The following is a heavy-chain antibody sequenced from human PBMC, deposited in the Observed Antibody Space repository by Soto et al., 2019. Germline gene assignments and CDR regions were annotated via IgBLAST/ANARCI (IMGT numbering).Heavy chain of an antibody. Sequence: QVQLVQSGAEVKKPGSSVKVSCKASGGTFSNYRISWVRQAPGRGLEWMGRIIPLLDITNYAQKFQGRVTITADKSTATAYMDLSSLRFDDTAVYYCARGSSDYGDFVTNYWGQGTLVTVSS. CDR3: ARGSSDYGDFVTNY. J-gene: IGHJ4*02. D-gene: IGHD4-17*01. CDR2: IIPLLDIT. V-gene: IGHV1-69*02. CDR1: GGTFSNYR.